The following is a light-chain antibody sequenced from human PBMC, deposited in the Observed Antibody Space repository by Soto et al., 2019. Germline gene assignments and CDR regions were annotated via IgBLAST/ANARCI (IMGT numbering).Light chain of an antibody. CDR1: SSDVAGYNY. CDR3: TSYTSRSLDV. Sequence: QSALTQPASVSGSPGQSITISCTGTSSDVAGYNYVSWYQQHPGKAPKLMIYDVTTRPSGASTRFAGSNSGNTASLTISGLQAEDADDYYCTSYTSRSLDVFGSGTKLTVL. J-gene: IGLJ1*01. CDR2: DVT. V-gene: IGLV2-14*01.